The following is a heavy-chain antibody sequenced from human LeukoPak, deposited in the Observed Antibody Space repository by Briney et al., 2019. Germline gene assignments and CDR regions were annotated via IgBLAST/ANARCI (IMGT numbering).Heavy chain of an antibody. CDR2: IKQDGSEK. V-gene: IGHV3-7*01. D-gene: IGHD6-19*01. CDR3: ARARGSSGWYVGASWAGDSFDI. J-gene: IGHJ3*02. Sequence: PGGSLRLSCAAPGFTFSSYWMSWVRQAPGKGLEWVANIKQDGSEKYYVDSVKGRFTISRDNAKNSLYLQMNSLRAEDTAVYYCARARGSSGWYVGASWAGDSFDIWGQGTMVIVSS. CDR1: GFTFSSYW.